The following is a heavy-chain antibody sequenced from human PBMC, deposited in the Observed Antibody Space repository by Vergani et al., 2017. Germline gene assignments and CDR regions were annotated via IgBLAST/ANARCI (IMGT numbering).Heavy chain of an antibody. CDR3: ALAESSTSCINSVCITPETGSWFDP. V-gene: IGHV1-45*02. J-gene: IGHJ5*02. D-gene: IGHD2-2*01. CDR1: VYTFTYRY. CDR2: ITPFNGNT. Sequence: QMQLVQSGAEVKKTGSSVKVSCKASVYTFTYRYLHWVRQAPGQALEWMGWITPFNGNTNYAQKFQDRVTITRDRSMSTAYMELSSLRSEDTAMYYCALAESSTSCINSVCITPETGSWFDPWGQGTLVTVSS.